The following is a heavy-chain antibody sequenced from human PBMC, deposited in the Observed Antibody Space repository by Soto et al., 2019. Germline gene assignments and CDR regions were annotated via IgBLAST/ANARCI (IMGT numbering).Heavy chain of an antibody. CDR1: GGSISSGDYY. Sequence: SETLSLTCTVSGGSISSGDYYWSWIRQPPGKGLEWIGYIYYSGSTYYNPSLKSRVTISVDTSKNQFSLKPSSVTAADTALYYCTRVPGERTPTFGVLSNWFDPWGQGTRVTVAS. V-gene: IGHV4-30-4*01. J-gene: IGHJ5*02. CDR2: IYYSGST. D-gene: IGHD3-3*01. CDR3: TRVPGERTPTFGVLSNWFDP.